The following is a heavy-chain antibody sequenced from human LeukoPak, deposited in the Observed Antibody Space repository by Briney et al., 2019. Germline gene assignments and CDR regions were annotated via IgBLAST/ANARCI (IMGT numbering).Heavy chain of an antibody. CDR1: GFTFSSYA. D-gene: IGHD4-17*01. J-gene: IGHJ4*02. CDR3: AKSTAWTVTTHFDY. CDR2: ISGSGGST. Sequence: PGGSLRLSCAASGFTFSSYAMSWVRQAPGKGLEWVPAISGSGGSTYYADSVKGRFTISRDNSKNTLYPQMNSLRAEDTAVYYCAKSTAWTVTTHFDYWGQGTLVTVSS. V-gene: IGHV3-23*01.